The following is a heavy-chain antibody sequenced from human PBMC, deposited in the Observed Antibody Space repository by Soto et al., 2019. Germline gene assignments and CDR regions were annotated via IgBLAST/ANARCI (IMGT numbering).Heavy chain of an antibody. Sequence: QVQLQQWGAGLLKPSETLSLTCAVYGGSFSGYYWSWIRQPPGKGLEWIGEINHSGSTNYNPSLKSRVTISVDTSKNQFSLKLSSVTAADTAVYYCASGQQPKSWFDPWGQGTLVTVSS. V-gene: IGHV4-34*01. CDR3: ASGQQPKSWFDP. CDR1: GGSFSGYY. CDR2: INHSGST. D-gene: IGHD6-13*01. J-gene: IGHJ5*02.